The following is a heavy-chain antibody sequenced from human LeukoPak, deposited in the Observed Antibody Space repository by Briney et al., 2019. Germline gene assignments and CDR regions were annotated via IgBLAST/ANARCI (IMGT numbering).Heavy chain of an antibody. CDR1: GFTFSSYA. J-gene: IGHJ3*02. D-gene: IGHD3-22*01. Sequence: GRSLRLSCAASGFTFSSYAMHWVRQAPGKGLEWVAVISYDGSNKYYADSVKGRFTISRDNAKNSLYLQMNSLRAEDTAVYYCARDPSITMIVVVTDAFDIWGQGTMVTVSS. CDR2: ISYDGSNK. CDR3: ARDPSITMIVVVTDAFDI. V-gene: IGHV3-30-3*01.